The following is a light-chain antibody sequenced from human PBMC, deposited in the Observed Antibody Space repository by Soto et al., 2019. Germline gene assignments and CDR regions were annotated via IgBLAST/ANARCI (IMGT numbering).Light chain of an antibody. CDR3: QTWGTGIVI. J-gene: IGLJ2*01. V-gene: IGLV4-69*01. Sequence: QSVLTQSPSASASLGASVKLTCTLSSLQSNYAIAWHQQQPEKGPRYLMKLNRDGSHSKGDGIPNRFSGSSSGAERYLTISSLQSEDEADYYCQTWGTGIVIFGGGTKLTVL. CDR1: SLQSNYA. CDR2: LNRDGSH.